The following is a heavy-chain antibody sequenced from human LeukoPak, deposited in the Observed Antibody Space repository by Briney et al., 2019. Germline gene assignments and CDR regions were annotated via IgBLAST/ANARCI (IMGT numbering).Heavy chain of an antibody. V-gene: IGHV4-59*01. J-gene: IGHJ6*02. D-gene: IGHD1-20*01. CDR1: GGSISSYY. CDR3: ARALRARITGTTASVYGMDV. Sequence: PSETLSLTCTVSGGSISSYYWSWIRQPPGKGLAWIGYIYYSGSTNYNPSLKSRVTISVDTSKNQFSLKLSSVTAADTAVYYCARALRARITGTTASVYGMDVWGQGTRSPSP. CDR2: IYYSGST.